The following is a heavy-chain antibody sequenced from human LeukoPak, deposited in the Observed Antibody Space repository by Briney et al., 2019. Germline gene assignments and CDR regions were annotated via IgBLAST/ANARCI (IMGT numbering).Heavy chain of an antibody. D-gene: IGHD6-13*01. V-gene: IGHV3-33*01. CDR2: IWYDGSNK. CDR1: GFTFSSYG. Sequence: GRSLRLSCAASGFTFSSYGMHWVRQAPGKGLEWVAVIWYDGSNKYYADSAKGRFTISRDNSKNTLYLQMNSLRAEDTAVYYCARRAWRQQLDGTIDYWGQGTLVTVSS. CDR3: ARRAWRQQLDGTIDY. J-gene: IGHJ4*02.